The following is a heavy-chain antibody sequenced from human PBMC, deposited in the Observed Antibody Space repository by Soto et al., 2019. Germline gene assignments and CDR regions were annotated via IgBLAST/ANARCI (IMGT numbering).Heavy chain of an antibody. J-gene: IGHJ3*02. CDR2: IIPILGIA. CDR1: GGTFSSYT. D-gene: IGHD1-1*01. V-gene: IGHV1-69*04. Sequence: SVKVSCKASGGTFSSYTISWVRQAPGQGLEWMGRIIPILGIANYAQKFQGRVTITADKSTSTAYMELSSLRSEDTAVYYCARDHSRLGWKDAFDIWGQGTMVTVSS. CDR3: ARDHSRLGWKDAFDI.